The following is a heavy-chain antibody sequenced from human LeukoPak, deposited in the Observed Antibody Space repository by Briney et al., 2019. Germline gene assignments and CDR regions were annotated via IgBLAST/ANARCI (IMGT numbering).Heavy chain of an antibody. Sequence: ASVKVSCKASGYTFTSYYMHWVRQAPGQGLEWMGIINPSGGSTSYAQKFQGRATMARDTSTSTVYMELSSLRSEDTAVYYCARDLANNLGYCSSTSCPYGMDVWGQGTTVTVSS. CDR1: GYTFTSYY. CDR2: INPSGGST. V-gene: IGHV1-46*01. D-gene: IGHD2-2*01. CDR3: ARDLANNLGYCSSTSCPYGMDV. J-gene: IGHJ6*02.